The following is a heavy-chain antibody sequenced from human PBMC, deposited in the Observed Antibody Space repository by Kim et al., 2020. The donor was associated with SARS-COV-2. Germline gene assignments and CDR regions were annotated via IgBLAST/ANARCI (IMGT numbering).Heavy chain of an antibody. D-gene: IGHD6-13*01. CDR3: ARDKAAGIAYYFDY. J-gene: IGHJ4*02. Sequence: NPSLRSRVTISIDGSKNQFSLNLNSVTAADTAIYYCARDKAAGIAYYFDYWGQGALVTVSS. V-gene: IGHV4-30-2*01.